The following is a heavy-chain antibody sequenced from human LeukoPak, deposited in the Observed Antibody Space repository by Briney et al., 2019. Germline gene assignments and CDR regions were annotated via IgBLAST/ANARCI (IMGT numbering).Heavy chain of an antibody. D-gene: IGHD6-13*01. CDR3: ARAIAAAGAAKY. J-gene: IGHJ4*02. V-gene: IGHV3-21*01. Sequence: GGSLRLSCAASGFTVSSNYMSWVRQAPGKGLEWVSSISTSSSYIYYADSVKGRFTISRDNAKNSLYLQMNSLRAEDTAVYYCARAIAAAGAAKYWGQGTLVTVSS. CDR2: ISTSSSYI. CDR1: GFTVSSNY.